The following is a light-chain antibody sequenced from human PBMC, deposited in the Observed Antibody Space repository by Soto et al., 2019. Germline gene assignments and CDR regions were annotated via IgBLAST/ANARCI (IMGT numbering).Light chain of an antibody. Sequence: DIVMTQSPDSLAVSLGERATINCKSSQSLLYVSNNKNYLAWYQQKPGQPPKLLIYWASTRESGVPDRFSGSGSGTDFTLTISSLQAEDGAVYYCQQYYSTLALTFGGGTKVEIK. CDR3: QQYYSTLALT. J-gene: IGKJ4*01. CDR1: QSLLYVSNNKNY. CDR2: WAS. V-gene: IGKV4-1*01.